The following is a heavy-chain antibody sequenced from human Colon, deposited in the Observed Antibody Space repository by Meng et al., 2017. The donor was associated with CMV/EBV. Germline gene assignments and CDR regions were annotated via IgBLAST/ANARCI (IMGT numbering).Heavy chain of an antibody. CDR1: FTFSSYW. V-gene: IGHV3-7*01. CDR3: ASLYYDFWSGYSNWFDP. J-gene: IGHJ5*02. D-gene: IGHD3-3*01. CDR2: IKQGGSEK. Sequence: FTFSSYWMRWVRQAPGKGLEWVANIKQGGSEKYYVDSVKGRFTISRDNAKNSLYLQMNSLRAEDTAVYYCASLYYDFWSGYSNWFDPWGQGTLVTVSS.